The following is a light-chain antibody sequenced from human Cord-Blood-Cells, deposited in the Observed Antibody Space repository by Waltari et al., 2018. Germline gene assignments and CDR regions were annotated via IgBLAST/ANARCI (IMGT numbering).Light chain of an antibody. CDR3: SSYTSSSPYV. CDR1: SSDVGGYNY. V-gene: IGLV2-14*01. CDR2: EVS. J-gene: IGLJ1*01. Sequence: QSALTQPASVSGSPGQSITISCTGTSSDVGGYNYVSWYQQHPGKAPKLMVYEVSNRPSGVSNRFAGAKSDNTSSLTITGRQAEGEADYYWSSYTSSSPYVFGTGTKVTVL.